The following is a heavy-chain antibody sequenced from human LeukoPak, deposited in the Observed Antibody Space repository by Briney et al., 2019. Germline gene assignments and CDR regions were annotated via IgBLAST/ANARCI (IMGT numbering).Heavy chain of an antibody. Sequence: GGSLRLSCAASGFTFSNYEMNWVRQAPGKGLEWVSYISSSGSSIYYADSVKGRFTISRDNAKNSLYLQMNSLRAEDTALYYCARGSGSSWYFYFDYWGQGTLVTVSS. V-gene: IGHV3-48*03. J-gene: IGHJ4*02. CDR3: ARGSGSSWYFYFDY. CDR1: GFTFSNYE. D-gene: IGHD6-13*01. CDR2: ISSSGSSI.